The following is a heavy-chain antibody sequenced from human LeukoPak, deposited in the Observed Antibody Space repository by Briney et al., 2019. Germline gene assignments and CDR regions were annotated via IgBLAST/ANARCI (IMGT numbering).Heavy chain of an antibody. Sequence: SVKVSCKASGFTFTSSAVPWVRQARGQRLEWIGWIVVGSGNTNYAQKFQERVTITRDMSTSTAYMELSSLRSEDTAVYYCAPNWNDAGSDAFDIWGQGTMVTVSS. J-gene: IGHJ3*02. CDR3: APNWNDAGSDAFDI. V-gene: IGHV1-58*01. CDR2: IVVGSGNT. CDR1: GFTFTSSA. D-gene: IGHD1-1*01.